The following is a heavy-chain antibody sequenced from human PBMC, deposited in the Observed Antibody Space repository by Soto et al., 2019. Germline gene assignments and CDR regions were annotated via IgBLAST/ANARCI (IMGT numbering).Heavy chain of an antibody. CDR3: ARHFVNIDNYDILTGYYLRYNWFDP. V-gene: IGHV4-39*01. D-gene: IGHD3-9*01. J-gene: IGHJ5*02. CDR2: IYYSGNT. CDR1: GGSISTSSYY. Sequence: SETLSLTCTVSGGSISTSSYYWGWIRQPPGKGMAWIGSIYYSGNTYYNTSLKSRLTISVDTSKNQFSLKLSSVTAADTVVYYCARHFVNIDNYDILTGYYLRYNWFDPWGQGTLVTVS.